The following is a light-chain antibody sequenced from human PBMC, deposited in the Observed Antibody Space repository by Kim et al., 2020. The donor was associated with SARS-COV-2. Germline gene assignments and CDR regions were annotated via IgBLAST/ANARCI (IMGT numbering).Light chain of an antibody. CDR2: QDT. Sequence: VSPGQTASITCSGDKLGDKYVCWYQQRPGQSPVLVIYQDTKRPSGIPERFSGSSSGNTATLTISGTQAMDEADYYCQAWDSSTAVFGGGTQLTVL. CDR1: KLGDKY. V-gene: IGLV3-1*01. CDR3: QAWDSSTAV. J-gene: IGLJ2*01.